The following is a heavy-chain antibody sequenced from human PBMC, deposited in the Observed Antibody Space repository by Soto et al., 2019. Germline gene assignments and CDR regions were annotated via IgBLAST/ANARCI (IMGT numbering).Heavy chain of an antibody. Sequence: WGSLRLSCAASGFTFISYSINCFRQAPGKGLEWVSSISSSSSYIYYADSVKGRFTISRDNAKNSLYLQMNSLRAEDTAVYYCARSTVGDAFDIWGQGTMVTVSS. CDR2: ISSSSSYI. D-gene: IGHD4-4*01. CDR1: GFTFISYS. CDR3: ARSTVGDAFDI. V-gene: IGHV3-21*01. J-gene: IGHJ3*02.